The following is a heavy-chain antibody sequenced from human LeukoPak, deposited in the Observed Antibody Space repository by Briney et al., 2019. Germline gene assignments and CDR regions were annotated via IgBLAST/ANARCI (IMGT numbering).Heavy chain of an antibody. CDR1: GGTFSSYA. V-gene: IGHV1-69*13. J-gene: IGHJ4*02. Sequence: SVKVSCKASGGTFSSYAISWVRQAPGQGLEWMGGIIPIFGTANYAQKFQGRVTITADESTSTAYMELRSLRSDDTAVYYCARGPVVVTAAHNDYWGQGTLVTVSS. CDR3: ARGPVVVTAAHNDY. D-gene: IGHD2-21*02. CDR2: IIPIFGTA.